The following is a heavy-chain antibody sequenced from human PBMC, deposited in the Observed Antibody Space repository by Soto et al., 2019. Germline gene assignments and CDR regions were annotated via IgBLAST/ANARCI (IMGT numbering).Heavy chain of an antibody. CDR1: GGSIGSGDYH. Sequence: PSETLSLTCTVSGGSIGSGDYHWSWIRQPPGKGLEWIGYIYYSGSTYYNPSLKSRVTISVDTSKNQFSLKLSSVTAADTAVYYCARVRNSYYDSSDLGEGSWFDPWGQGTLVTVSS. V-gene: IGHV4-30-4*01. CDR2: IYYSGST. CDR3: ARVRNSYYDSSDLGEGSWFDP. D-gene: IGHD3-22*01. J-gene: IGHJ5*02.